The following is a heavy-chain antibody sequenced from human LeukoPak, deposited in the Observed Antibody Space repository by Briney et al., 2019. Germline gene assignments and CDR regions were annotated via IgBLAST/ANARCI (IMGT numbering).Heavy chain of an antibody. V-gene: IGHV3-48*03. J-gene: IGHJ4*02. Sequence: GGSLRLSCAASGLTFSSYEMNWVRQAPGKGLEWVSYISSSGSTMYYADSVKGRFTISRDNAINSLYLQMNSLRGEDTAVYYCAVGTGWSTGVYFHCWGQGTLVTVSS. CDR1: GLTFSSYE. CDR3: AVGTGWSTGVYFHC. D-gene: IGHD6-19*01. CDR2: ISSSGSTM.